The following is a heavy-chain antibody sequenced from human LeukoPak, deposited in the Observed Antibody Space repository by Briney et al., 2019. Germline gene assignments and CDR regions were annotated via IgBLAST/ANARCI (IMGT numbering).Heavy chain of an antibody. V-gene: IGHV1-18*01. D-gene: IGHD2-2*01. J-gene: IGHJ5*02. CDR1: GYTFTSYG. CDR3: ARGRFHCSSTSCYVNWFDP. Sequence: ASVKVSCKASGYTFTSYGISWVRQAPGQGLEWMGWISAYNGNTNYAQKLQGRVTMTTDTSTSTAYMELRSLRSDDTAVYYCARGRFHCSSTSCYVNWFDPWGQGTLDTVSS. CDR2: ISAYNGNT.